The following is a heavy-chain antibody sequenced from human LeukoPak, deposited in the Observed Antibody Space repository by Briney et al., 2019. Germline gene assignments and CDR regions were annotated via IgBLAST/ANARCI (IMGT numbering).Heavy chain of an antibody. J-gene: IGHJ4*02. D-gene: IGHD3-9*01. CDR1: GGSFSGYY. CDR2: INHSGST. CDR3: ARSYDILTGSWDY. V-gene: IGHV4-34*01. Sequence: SETLSLTCAVYGGSFSGYYWSWIRQPPGKGLEWIGEINHSGSTNYNPSLKSRVTISVDTSKNQFSLKLSSVTAADTAVYYCARSYDILTGSWDYWGQGTLVTVSS.